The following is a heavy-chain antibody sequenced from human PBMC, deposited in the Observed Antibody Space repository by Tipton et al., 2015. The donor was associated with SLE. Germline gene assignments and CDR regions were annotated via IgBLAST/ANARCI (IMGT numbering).Heavy chain of an antibody. Sequence: TLSLTCTVSGDSINNYYWSWIRQPPGKGLEWIAYISHSGSSDYNPSLRSRVTISRDTSRNQFSLKLSSVTAADTAVYYCVTKTGSYSDYWGRGTLLTVSS. V-gene: IGHV4-59*08. CDR2: ISHSGSS. CDR3: VTKTGSYSDY. J-gene: IGHJ4*02. CDR1: GDSINNYY. D-gene: IGHD1-26*01.